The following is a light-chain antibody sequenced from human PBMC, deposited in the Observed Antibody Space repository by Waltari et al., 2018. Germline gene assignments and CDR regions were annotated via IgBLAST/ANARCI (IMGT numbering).Light chain of an antibody. Sequence: DIQMTQSPSTLSASVGDRVTITCRASQSISRWLAWYRQKPGKAPKLLIYKASSLESGVPSRFSGSGSGTEFTLTISSLQPDDFATYYCQQYNSYSPRWTFGQGTKVEIK. CDR3: QQYNSYSPRWT. V-gene: IGKV1-5*03. CDR2: KAS. CDR1: QSISRW. J-gene: IGKJ1*01.